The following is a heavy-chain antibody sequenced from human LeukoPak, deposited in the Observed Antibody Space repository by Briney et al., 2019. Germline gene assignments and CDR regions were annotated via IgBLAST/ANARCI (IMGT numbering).Heavy chain of an antibody. V-gene: IGHV3-9*01. CDR2: ISWNSGSI. CDR3: AKDKRRGSGSYYHPDAFDI. CDR1: GFTFDDYA. J-gene: IGHJ3*02. Sequence: PGGSLRLSCAASGFTFDDYAMHWVRQAPGKGLEWVSGISWNSGSIGYADSVKGRFTISRDNAKNSLYLQMNSLRAEDTALYYCAKDKRRGSGSYYHPDAFDIWGQGTMVTVSS. D-gene: IGHD3-10*01.